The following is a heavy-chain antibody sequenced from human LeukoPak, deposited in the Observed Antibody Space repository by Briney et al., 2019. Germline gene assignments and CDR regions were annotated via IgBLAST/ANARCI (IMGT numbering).Heavy chain of an antibody. CDR1: GYTFTNYY. J-gene: IGHJ4*02. D-gene: IGHD1-26*01. CDR3: AKGRLSGSYNRFDY. CDR2: INPNSGDT. V-gene: IGHV1-2*02. Sequence: ASVKVSCKASGYTFTNYYIHWVRQAPGQGLEWMGWINPNSGDTNYAQKFQGRVTMTRDTSISTVYMELSSLRSDDTAVYYCAKGRLSGSYNRFDYWGLGTLVTVSS.